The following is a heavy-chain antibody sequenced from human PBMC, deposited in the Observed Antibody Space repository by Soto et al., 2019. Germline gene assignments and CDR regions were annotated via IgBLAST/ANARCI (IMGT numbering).Heavy chain of an antibody. J-gene: IGHJ3*01. CDR2: INPNSGGA. V-gene: IGHV1-2*04. D-gene: IGHD3-10*02. CDR3: ARDYYVGSASYGLEN. CDR1: GYTFTGYY. Sequence: QLHLVQSGAEVKKPGASVKVSCKASGYTFTGYYIHWVRQAPGQGLEWMGWINPNSGGANIAQKFQGWVTMTRDTSISTTYMELSRLRSNDTAVYYCARDYYVGSASYGLENWGQGTMVTVAS.